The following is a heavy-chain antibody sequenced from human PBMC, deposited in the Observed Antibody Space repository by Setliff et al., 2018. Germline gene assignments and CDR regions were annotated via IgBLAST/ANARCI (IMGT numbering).Heavy chain of an antibody. CDR2: IIPMFGAP. J-gene: IGHJ4*02. V-gene: IGHV1-69*13. CDR1: GGAFNNCA. Sequence: GASVKVSCKISGGAFNNCAISWVRQVPGQGLEWMGGIIPMFGAPNYAQKFQDRVIISADEATTTAFMELSSLRADDTAVYFCATLFAYPDFWGQGTQVTVSS. CDR3: ATLFAYPDF. D-gene: IGHD2-21*01.